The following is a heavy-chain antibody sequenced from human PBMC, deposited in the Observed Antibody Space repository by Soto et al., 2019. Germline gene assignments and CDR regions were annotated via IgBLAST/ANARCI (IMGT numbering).Heavy chain of an antibody. CDR1: GYSFTSYW. J-gene: IGHJ3*02. Sequence: GESLKICCKGSGYSFTSYWIGWVRQMPGKGLEWMGIIYPGDSDTRYSPSFQGQVTISADKSISTAYLQWSSLKASDTAMYYCASCLGYCSGGSCYSCAFDIWGQGTTVTVSS. CDR2: IYPGDSDT. V-gene: IGHV5-51*01. CDR3: ASCLGYCSGGSCYSCAFDI. D-gene: IGHD2-15*01.